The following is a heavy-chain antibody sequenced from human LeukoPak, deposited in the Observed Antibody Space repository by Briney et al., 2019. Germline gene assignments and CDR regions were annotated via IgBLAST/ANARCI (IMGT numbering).Heavy chain of an antibody. Sequence: GGSLRLSRAASGFTFSSYSMNWVRQAPGKGLEWVSSISSSSSYIYYADSVKGRFTISRDNAKNSLYLQMNSLRAEDTAVYYCARGIGQQYSSSWYYFDYWGQGTLVTVSS. J-gene: IGHJ4*02. CDR2: ISSSSSYI. V-gene: IGHV3-21*01. CDR1: GFTFSSYS. D-gene: IGHD6-13*01. CDR3: ARGIGQQYSSSWYYFDY.